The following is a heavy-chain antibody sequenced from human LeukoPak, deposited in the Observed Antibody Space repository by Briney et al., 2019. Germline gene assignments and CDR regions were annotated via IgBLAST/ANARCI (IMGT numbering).Heavy chain of an antibody. D-gene: IGHD3-10*01. V-gene: IGHV3-30-3*01. CDR1: GFTFSDFS. CDR3: ATWTMVRDAFNI. Sequence: SGGSLRLSCAASGFTFSDFSMHWVRQAPGKGLEWVAVISYDGTNKYYADSVKGRFTISRDNSKNTLYLQMNSLRAEDTAVYYCATWTMVRDAFNIWGLGTMVTVSS. CDR2: ISYDGTNK. J-gene: IGHJ3*02.